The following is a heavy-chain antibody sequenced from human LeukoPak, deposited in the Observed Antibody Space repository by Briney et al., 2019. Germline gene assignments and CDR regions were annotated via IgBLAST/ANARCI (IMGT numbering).Heavy chain of an antibody. D-gene: IGHD3-9*01. Sequence: PGGSLRLSCAASGFTFDDYAMHWVRQAPGKGLEWVSGISWNSGSIGYADSVKGRFTISRDNAKNSLYLQMNSLRAEDTAVYYCARDNTRYDWFDPWGQGTLVTVSS. CDR1: GFTFDDYA. J-gene: IGHJ5*02. CDR2: ISWNSGSI. V-gene: IGHV3-9*01. CDR3: ARDNTRYDWFDP.